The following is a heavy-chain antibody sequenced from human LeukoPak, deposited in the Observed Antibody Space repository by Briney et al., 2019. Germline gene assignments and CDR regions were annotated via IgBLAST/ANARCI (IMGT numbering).Heavy chain of an antibody. J-gene: IGHJ4*02. Sequence: PGGSLRLSCAASGFTFTSFWMRWVRQAPGKGLVWVSRINGDGSSTTFADSVKGRFTISRDNAKNTVYLQMNSLRVEDTAVYYCARDPYGSGSHWGQGTLVTVSS. CDR2: INGDGSST. V-gene: IGHV3-74*01. D-gene: IGHD3-10*01. CDR3: ARDPYGSGSH. CDR1: GFTFTSFW.